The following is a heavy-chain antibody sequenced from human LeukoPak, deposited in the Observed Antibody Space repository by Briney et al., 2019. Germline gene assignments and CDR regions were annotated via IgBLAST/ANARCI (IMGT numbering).Heavy chain of an antibody. CDR1: GFTFSSYA. CDR2: INWNGGST. Sequence: GGSLRLSCAASGFTFSSYAMHWVRQAPGKGLEWVSGINWNGGSTGYADSVKGRFTISRDNAKNSLYLQMNSLRAEDTALYYCARGRLRLNAFDIWGQGTMVTVSS. CDR3: ARGRLRLNAFDI. V-gene: IGHV3-20*04. D-gene: IGHD1-1*01. J-gene: IGHJ3*02.